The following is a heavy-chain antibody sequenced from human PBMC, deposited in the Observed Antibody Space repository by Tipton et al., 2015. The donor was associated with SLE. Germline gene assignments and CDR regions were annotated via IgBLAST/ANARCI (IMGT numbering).Heavy chain of an antibody. CDR1: GYIFSTYG. CDR3: ARGQHRYGSGKIDALDI. CDR2: ISGYNGYT. D-gene: IGHD3-10*01. Sequence: QLVQSGGEVKKPGASVKVSCEASGYIFSTYGISWVRQAPGQGLEWMGWISGYNGYTNYAQKLQGRVTMTADTSTSTAYMELRNLRSDDTAVYYCARGQHRYGSGKIDALDIWGLGTMVTVSS. J-gene: IGHJ3*02. V-gene: IGHV1-18*01.